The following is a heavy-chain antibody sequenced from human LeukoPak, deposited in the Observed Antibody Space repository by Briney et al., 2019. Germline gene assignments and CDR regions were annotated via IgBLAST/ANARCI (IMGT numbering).Heavy chain of an antibody. CDR3: AKQGRDWLRDSSDYLDV. J-gene: IGHJ6*03. D-gene: IGHD3-9*01. V-gene: IGHV3-66*04. Sequence: GGSLRLSCAASEFSVDSNFMTWVREAPGKGLEWGSLIYSGGSTYYADAVTGRFTLSRDNSKKTRDLRMNSLEAEHTAVSYCAKQGRDWLRDSSDYLDVWGKGTTVTISS. CDR1: EFSVDSNF. CDR2: IYSGGST.